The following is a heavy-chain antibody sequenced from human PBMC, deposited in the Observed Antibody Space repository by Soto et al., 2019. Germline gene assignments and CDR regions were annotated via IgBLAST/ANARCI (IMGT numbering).Heavy chain of an antibody. CDR3: ARVGDSGYDYDLLVDAFDI. V-gene: IGHV3-48*03. CDR1: GFTFSSYE. J-gene: IGHJ3*02. CDR2: ISSSGSTI. D-gene: IGHD5-12*01. Sequence: GGSLRLSCAASGFTFSSYEMNWVRKATGKGLEWVSYISSSGSTIYYADSVKGRFTISRDNAKNSLYLQMNSLRAEDTAVYYCARVGDSGYDYDLLVDAFDILGQGTMGTVS.